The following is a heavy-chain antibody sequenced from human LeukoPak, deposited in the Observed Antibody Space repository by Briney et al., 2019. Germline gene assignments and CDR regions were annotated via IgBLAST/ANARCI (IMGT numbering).Heavy chain of an antibody. J-gene: IGHJ3*02. CDR2: IYYSGST. V-gene: IGHV4-59*08. Sequence: SETLSLTCTVSGGSISSYYWSWIRQPPGKGLEWIGYIYYSGSTNYNPSLKSRVTISVDTSKYQFSLKLSSVTAADTAVYYCARQFYGGNSDAFDIWGQGTMVTVSS. CDR3: ARQFYGGNSDAFDI. CDR1: GGSISSYY. D-gene: IGHD4-23*01.